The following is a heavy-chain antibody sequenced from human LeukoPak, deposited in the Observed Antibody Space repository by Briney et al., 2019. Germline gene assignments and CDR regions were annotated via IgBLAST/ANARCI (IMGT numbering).Heavy chain of an antibody. Sequence: GVSLRLSGAASGFTFSSYSMNWVRQAPGKGLEWVSSISSSSSYIYYADSVKGRFTISRDNAKNSLYLQMNSLRAEDTAVYYCARTISGSYFFDYWGQGTLVTVSS. CDR2: ISSSSSYI. CDR3: ARTISGSYFFDY. V-gene: IGHV3-21*01. J-gene: IGHJ4*02. D-gene: IGHD1-26*01. CDR1: GFTFSSYS.